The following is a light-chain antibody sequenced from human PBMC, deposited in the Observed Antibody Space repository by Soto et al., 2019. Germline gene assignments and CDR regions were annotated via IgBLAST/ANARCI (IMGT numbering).Light chain of an antibody. CDR3: QQFYDFPLT. J-gene: IGKJ4*01. Sequence: EIVLTQSPATLSLSPGERATLSCRASQSVSRHLAWYQQKPGQAPRLLIYDASNRATGIPARFSGSGSGTDFTLTISSLEPEDFATYYCQQFYDFPLTFGGGTKVEIK. CDR2: DAS. CDR1: QSVSRH. V-gene: IGKV3-11*01.